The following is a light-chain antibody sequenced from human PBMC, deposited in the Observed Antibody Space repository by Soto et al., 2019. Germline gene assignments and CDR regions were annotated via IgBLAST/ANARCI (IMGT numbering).Light chain of an antibody. Sequence: FALNQPPSASGTHGQMVTISCSGSSSNIGSNYVYWYQQLPGTAPKLLIYRNNQRPSGVPDRFSGSKSGTSASLAISGLRSEDEADYYCAAWDDSLSGYVFGTGTKVTVL. V-gene: IGLV1-47*01. CDR3: AAWDDSLSGYV. CDR2: RNN. J-gene: IGLJ1*01. CDR1: SSNIGSNY.